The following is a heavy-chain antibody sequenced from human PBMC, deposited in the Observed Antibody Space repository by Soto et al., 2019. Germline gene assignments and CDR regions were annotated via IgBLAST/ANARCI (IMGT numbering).Heavy chain of an antibody. CDR2: IKSKTDGGTT. Sequence: PGGSLRLSCAASGFTFSNAWMSWVRQAPGKGLEWVGRIKSKTDGGTTDYAAPVKGRFTISRDDSKNTLYLQMNSLKTEDTAVYYCTTDPFNTGRNYHAMDVWGQGTTGTVSS. CDR3: TTDPFNTGRNYHAMDV. J-gene: IGHJ6*02. V-gene: IGHV3-15*01. CDR1: GFTFSNAW. D-gene: IGHD5-18*01.